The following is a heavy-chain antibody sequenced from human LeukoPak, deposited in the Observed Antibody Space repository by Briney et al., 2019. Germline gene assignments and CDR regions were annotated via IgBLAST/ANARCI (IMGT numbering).Heavy chain of an antibody. J-gene: IGHJ5*02. V-gene: IGHV1-69*16. CDR2: IIPLLGIA. CDR1: GGIFSSYT. Sequence: SVKVSCKASGGIFSSYTISWVRQAPGQGLEWMGRIIPLLGIANYAQKFQGRVTITTDESTSTAYMELSSLRSEDTAVYYCARDGETNWFDPWGQGTLVTVSS. D-gene: IGHD3-10*01. CDR3: ARDGETNWFDP.